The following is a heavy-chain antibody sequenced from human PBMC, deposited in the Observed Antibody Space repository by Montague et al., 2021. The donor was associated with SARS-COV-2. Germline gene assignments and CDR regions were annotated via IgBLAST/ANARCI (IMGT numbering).Heavy chain of an antibody. CDR3: ARPLVRGVPKAFDI. D-gene: IGHD3-10*01. CDR2: IYYSGTT. Sequence: SETLSLTCTVSGGSITRIYYWGWIRQPPGKGLEWVGNIYYSGTTFINPSLESRVTISADASKNQFSLNLTSVTAADTAVYYCARPLVRGVPKAFDIWGQGALVIVSS. V-gene: IGHV4-39*01. J-gene: IGHJ3*02. CDR1: GGSITRIYY.